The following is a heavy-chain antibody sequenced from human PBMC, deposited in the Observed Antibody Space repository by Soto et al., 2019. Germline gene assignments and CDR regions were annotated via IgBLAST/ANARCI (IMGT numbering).Heavy chain of an antibody. CDR3: ARDTHTVVVPYGMDV. Sequence: QVQLVQSGAEVKKPGASVKVSCKASGYTFTSYGISWVRQAPGQGLEWMGWISAYNGNTNYAQKFQGRVTMTTDTSTSTAYMELRSMRSDDTAVYYCARDTHTVVVPYGMDVWGQGTTVTVSS. CDR1: GYTFTSYG. V-gene: IGHV1-18*01. J-gene: IGHJ6*02. CDR2: ISAYNGNT. D-gene: IGHD2-21*01.